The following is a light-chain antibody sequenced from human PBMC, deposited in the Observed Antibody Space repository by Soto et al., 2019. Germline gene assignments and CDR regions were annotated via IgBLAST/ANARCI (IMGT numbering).Light chain of an antibody. CDR3: QSYDSSLSHTV. CDR2: VNS. Sequence: QSVLTQPPSVSGAPGQRVTISCTGSSSNIGAGYDVHWYQQLPGTAPKLLIYVNSNRPSGVPDRFSGSKSGTSASLAITGLQAEDEADYYCQSYDSSLSHTVFGGGTQLTVL. V-gene: IGLV1-40*01. CDR1: SSNIGAGYD. J-gene: IGLJ7*01.